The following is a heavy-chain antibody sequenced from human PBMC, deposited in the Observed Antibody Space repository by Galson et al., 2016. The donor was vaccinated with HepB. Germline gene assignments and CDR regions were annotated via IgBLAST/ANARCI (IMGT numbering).Heavy chain of an antibody. V-gene: IGHV3-23*01. CDR3: AKAEKWEHDF. J-gene: IGHJ4*02. Sequence: SLRLSCAASGFTLSNYAMTWVRQAPGKGLEWVSGILGDGDTTYYADSVKGRFSIPRDKSKNTLFLQMSSLRAEDTAVYHCAKAEKWEHDFWGQGTLVTVSS. CDR2: ILGDGDTT. D-gene: IGHD1/OR15-1a*01. CDR1: GFTLSNYA.